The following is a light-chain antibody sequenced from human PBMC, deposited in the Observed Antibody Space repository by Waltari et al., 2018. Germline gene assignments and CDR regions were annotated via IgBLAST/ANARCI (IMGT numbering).Light chain of an antibody. J-gene: IGLJ2*01. CDR2: EVT. CDR3: TSYSGSDTVI. V-gene: IGLV2-8*01. CDR1: SSDIGGYNY. Sequence: QSALTQPPSASGSPGQSVTISCTGTSSDIGGYNYVSWYQQHPGKAPKLMIYEVTERPSGVPDRFSGSKSGNRASLTGSGLRTEDEADYYCTSYSGSDTVIFGGGTKLTVL.